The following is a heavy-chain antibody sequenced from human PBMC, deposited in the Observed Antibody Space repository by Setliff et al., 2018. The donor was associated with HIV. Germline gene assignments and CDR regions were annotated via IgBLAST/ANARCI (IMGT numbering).Heavy chain of an antibody. CDR1: GGSISTTSYY. Sequence: PSETLSLTCIVSGGSISTTSYYWGWIRQPPGKGLEWIGSIYYSGSTYYNPSLKSRVTISVDTSKNQFSLKLSSVTVADTAVYYCAKDGISGGAYPPYYFDYWGHGTLVTVSS. J-gene: IGHJ4*01. D-gene: IGHD2-15*01. CDR2: IYYSGST. V-gene: IGHV4-39*02. CDR3: AKDGISGGAYPPYYFDY.